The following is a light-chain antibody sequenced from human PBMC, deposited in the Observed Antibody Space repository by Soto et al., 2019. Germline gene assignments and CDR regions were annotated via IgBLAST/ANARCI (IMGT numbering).Light chain of an antibody. CDR2: SND. CDR1: RSNIERNT. Sequence: QSVLTQPPSASGTPGQRVTISCSGSRSNIERNTVNWYQQLPGTAPKLLIYSNDQRPSGVPDRFSGSKSGTSASLAISGLQSEHEADYYCAAWDDSLNGWVFGGGTKLTVL. CDR3: AAWDDSLNGWV. J-gene: IGLJ3*02. V-gene: IGLV1-44*01.